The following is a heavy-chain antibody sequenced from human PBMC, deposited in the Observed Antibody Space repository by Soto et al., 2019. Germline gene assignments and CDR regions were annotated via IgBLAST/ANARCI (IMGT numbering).Heavy chain of an antibody. CDR3: AKDAISGDGIWLMDS. Sequence: GGSLRLSCAASGFTFRNYAMTWARQAPGKGLEWVSSLLRSGSSAYYADSVRGRFTISSDTSANSLYLQMDNLRAEDTAIYYCAKDAISGDGIWLMDSWGQGXVVTVSS. CDR1: GFTFRNYA. J-gene: IGHJ5*02. D-gene: IGHD4-17*01. V-gene: IGHV3-23*01. CDR2: LLRSGSSA.